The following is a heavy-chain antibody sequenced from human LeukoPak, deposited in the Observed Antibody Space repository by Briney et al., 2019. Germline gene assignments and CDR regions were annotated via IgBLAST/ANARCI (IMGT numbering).Heavy chain of an antibody. CDR1: GFTFSSYE. CDR3: ARGEDYGTNSFDY. D-gene: IGHD4-17*01. J-gene: IGHJ4*02. CDR2: ITTSGRTI. V-gene: IGHV3-48*03. Sequence: GGSLRLSCAASGFTFSSYEMNWVRQAPGKGLEWVSYITTSGRTIYYADSVKGRFTISRGNPKNSLYLQMNSLRAEDTAVYYCARGEDYGTNSFDYWGQGTLVTVSS.